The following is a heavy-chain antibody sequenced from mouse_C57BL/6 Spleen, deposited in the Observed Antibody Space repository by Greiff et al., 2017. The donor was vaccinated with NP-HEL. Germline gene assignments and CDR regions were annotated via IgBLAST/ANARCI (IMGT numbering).Heavy chain of an antibody. D-gene: IGHD2-5*01. CDR2: INPSSGYT. Sequence: QVQLQQSGAELAKPGASVKLSCKASGYTFTSYWMHWVKQRPGQGLEWIGYINPSSGYTKYNQKFKDKATLTADKSSSTAYMQLSSLTYEDSAVFYGARTYYINNEDARDYWGQGTSATVSS. CDR1: GYTFTSYW. J-gene: IGHJ4*01. V-gene: IGHV1-7*01. CDR3: ARTYYINNEDARDY.